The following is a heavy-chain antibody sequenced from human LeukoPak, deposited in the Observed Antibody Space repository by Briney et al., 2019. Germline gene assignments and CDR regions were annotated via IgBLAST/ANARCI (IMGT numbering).Heavy chain of an antibody. CDR1: SGSITSSGFY. V-gene: IGHV4-39*01. Sequence: SETLSLTCTVSSGSITSSGFYWGRIRQPPGKGLEWIGSLHYSGSVFYNPSLKSRLTMSVDTSKNQFSLKLSSVTAADAAIYYCASCRNSYYVNFDYWGQGILVTASS. CDR2: LHYSGSV. D-gene: IGHD1-26*01. J-gene: IGHJ4*02. CDR3: ASCRNSYYVNFDY.